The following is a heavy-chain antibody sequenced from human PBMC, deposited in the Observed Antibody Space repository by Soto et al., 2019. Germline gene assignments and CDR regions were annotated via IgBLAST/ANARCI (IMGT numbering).Heavy chain of an antibody. J-gene: IGHJ6*02. CDR3: ARGPGYYGMDV. CDR1: GGSFSGYY. Sequence: SETLSLTCAVYGGSFSGYYWSWIRQPPGKGLEWIGEINHSGSTNYNPSLKSRVTISVDTPKNQFSLKLSSVTAADTAVYYCARGPGYYGMDVWGQGTTVTVSS. V-gene: IGHV4-34*01. CDR2: INHSGST.